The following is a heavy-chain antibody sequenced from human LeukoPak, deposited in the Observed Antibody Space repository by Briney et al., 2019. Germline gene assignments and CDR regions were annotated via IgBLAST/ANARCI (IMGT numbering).Heavy chain of an antibody. V-gene: IGHV3-48*03. Sequence: GGSLRLSCPASGFTFSSYEMNWVRQAPGRGLEWVSYISSSGSTIYYADSVKGRFTLSRDNAKKSLYLQMNSLRAEDTAVYYCARDYYLGPMVRGVFYYYGMDVWGKGTTVTVSS. D-gene: IGHD3-10*01. CDR1: GFTFSSYE. J-gene: IGHJ6*04. CDR3: ARDYYLGPMVRGVFYYYGMDV. CDR2: ISSSGSTI.